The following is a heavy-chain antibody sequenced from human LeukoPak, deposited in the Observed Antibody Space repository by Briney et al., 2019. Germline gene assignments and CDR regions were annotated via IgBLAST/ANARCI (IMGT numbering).Heavy chain of an antibody. V-gene: IGHV3-53*01. CDR1: GFTFSSYG. D-gene: IGHD3-3*01. CDR3: ARTGYDFWSGYYGLFDY. J-gene: IGHJ4*02. Sequence: GRSLRLSCAASGFTFSSYGMHWVRQAPGKGLEWVSVICSGGSTYYADSVKGRFTISRDNSKDTLYLQMNSLRAEDTAVYYCARTGYDFWSGYYGLFDYWGQGTLVTVSS. CDR2: ICSGGST.